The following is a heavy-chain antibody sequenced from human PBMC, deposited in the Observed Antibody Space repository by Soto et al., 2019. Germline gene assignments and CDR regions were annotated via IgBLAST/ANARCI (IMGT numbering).Heavy chain of an antibody. D-gene: IGHD3-9*01. V-gene: IGHV3-13*01. CDR3: TRKTPPTGMEV. CDR1: GFTLSSYD. J-gene: IGHJ6*02. CDR2: IGSGGDT. Sequence: EVQLVESGGGLVQPGGSLRLSCAASGFTLSSYDIHWVRQATGVGLAWVSGIGSGGDTHYADSVKGRFIISREDGKNSMYLQMNNLRVGDTAVYYCTRKTPPTGMEVWGQGATVTVTS.